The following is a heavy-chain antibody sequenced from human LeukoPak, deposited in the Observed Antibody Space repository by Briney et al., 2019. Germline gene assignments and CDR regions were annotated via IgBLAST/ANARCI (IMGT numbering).Heavy chain of an antibody. CDR1: GGSISSYY. CDR3: ARVPPRFYDILTGYYRGAFDI. Sequence: SETLSLTCIVSGGSISSYYWSWIRQPPGKGLEWIGYIYYSGSTNYNPSLKSRVTISVDTSKNQFSLKLSPVTAADTAVYYCARVPPRFYDILTGYYRGAFDIWGQGTMVTVSS. D-gene: IGHD3-9*01. V-gene: IGHV4-59*01. J-gene: IGHJ3*02. CDR2: IYYSGST.